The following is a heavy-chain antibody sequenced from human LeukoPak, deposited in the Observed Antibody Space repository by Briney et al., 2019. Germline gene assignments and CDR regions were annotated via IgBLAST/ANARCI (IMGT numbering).Heavy chain of an antibody. V-gene: IGHV3-11*04. Sequence: PGGSLRLSCAASGFTFSDYYMSWIRQAPGKGLEWVSYISSSGSTIYYTDSVKGRFTISRDNSRNTLYLQINGLRIEDTAVYYCAREGRWLDSWGQGTLVTVSS. CDR3: AREGRWLDS. CDR2: ISSSGSTI. J-gene: IGHJ4*02. D-gene: IGHD4-23*01. CDR1: GFTFSDYY.